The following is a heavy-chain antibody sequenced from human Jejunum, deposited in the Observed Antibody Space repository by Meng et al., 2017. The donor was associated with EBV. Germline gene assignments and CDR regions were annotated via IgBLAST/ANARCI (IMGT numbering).Heavy chain of an antibody. CDR3: ATVNFYDTPSF. CDR2: VDPEDGEV. Sequence: EVELVQSVAEVKKPGDTVKVSCKVSGHVFTDYYIHWVQQAPGKGLEWMGLVDPEDGEVKYAEKFQGRVTITADTSTDTAYLELSSLRSEDTAMYYCATVNFYDTPSFWGQGTLVTVSS. V-gene: IGHV1-69-2*01. CDR1: GHVFTDYY. D-gene: IGHD3-22*01. J-gene: IGHJ4*02.